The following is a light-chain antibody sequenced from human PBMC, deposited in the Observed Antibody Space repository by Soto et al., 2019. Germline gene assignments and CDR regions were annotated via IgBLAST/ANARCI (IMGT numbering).Light chain of an antibody. J-gene: IGKJ1*01. CDR3: HQRQSWPRT. V-gene: IGKV3-11*01. CDR1: QSVSRY. CDR2: DAS. Sequence: IVLTQSPATLSVSPGERATLSCRASQSVSRYLAWYQQKPGQAPRLLIYDASNRATGIPARFSVSGTGTDFTLTISDVQPEDFAVYYCHQRQSWPRTFGQGTKVDIK.